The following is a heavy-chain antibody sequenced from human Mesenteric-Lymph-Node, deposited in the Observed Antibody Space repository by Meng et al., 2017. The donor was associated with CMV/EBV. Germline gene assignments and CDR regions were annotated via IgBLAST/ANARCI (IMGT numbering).Heavy chain of an antibody. CDR1: GFTFSSYG. V-gene: IGHV3-33*06. J-gene: IGHJ4*02. D-gene: IGHD5-12*01. CDR2: IWYDGSNK. CDR3: AKLEWGWGLRLRTFDY. Sequence: GGSLRLSCAASGFTFSSYGMHWVRQAPGKGLEWVAVIWYDGSNKYYADSVKGRFTISRDNSKNMVYLQMNSLRGEDTAVYYCAKLEWGWGLRLRTFDYWGQGTLVTVSS.